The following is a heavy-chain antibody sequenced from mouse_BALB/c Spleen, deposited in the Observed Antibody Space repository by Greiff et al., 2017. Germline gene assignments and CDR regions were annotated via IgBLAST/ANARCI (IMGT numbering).Heavy chain of an antibody. CDR1: GFTFSSYY. J-gene: IGHJ3*01. CDR2: INSNGGST. D-gene: IGHD3-2*01. CDR3: ARSDSSGYVWFAY. V-gene: IGHV5-6-2*01. Sequence: EVKLQESGGGLVKLGGSLKLSCAASGFTFSSYYMSWVRQTPEKRLELVAAINSNGGSTYYPDTVKGRFTISRDNAKNTLYLQMSSLKSEDTALYYCARSDSSGYVWFAYWGQGTLVTVSA.